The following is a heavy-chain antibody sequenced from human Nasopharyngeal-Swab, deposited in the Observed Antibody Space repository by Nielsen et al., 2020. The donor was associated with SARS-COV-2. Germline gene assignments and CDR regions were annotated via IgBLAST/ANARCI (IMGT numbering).Heavy chain of an antibody. CDR2: ISSSSSYI. CDR1: GFTFSSYS. CDR3: ARDSGYDWGFDY. Sequence: RGSLRLTCAASGFTFSSYSMNWVRQAPGKGLEWVSSISSSSSYIYYADSVKGRFTISRDNAKNSLYLQMNSLRAEDTAVYYCARDSGYDWGFDYWGQGTLVTVSS. J-gene: IGHJ4*02. D-gene: IGHD5-12*01. V-gene: IGHV3-21*01.